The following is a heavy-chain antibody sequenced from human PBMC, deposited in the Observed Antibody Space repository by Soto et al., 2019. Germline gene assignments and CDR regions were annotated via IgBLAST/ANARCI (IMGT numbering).Heavy chain of an antibody. CDR1: GFTFSSYW. D-gene: IGHD6-19*01. CDR2: IKQDGSEK. V-gene: IGHV3-7*01. CDR3: ARDTSYSSGWYPSFFDY. Sequence: PGGSLRLSCAASGFTFSSYWMSWVRQAPGKGLEWVANIKQDGSEKYYVDSVKGRFTISRDNAKNSLYLQMNSLRAEDTAVYYCARDTSYSSGWYPSFFDYWGKGTLVTVSS. J-gene: IGHJ4*02.